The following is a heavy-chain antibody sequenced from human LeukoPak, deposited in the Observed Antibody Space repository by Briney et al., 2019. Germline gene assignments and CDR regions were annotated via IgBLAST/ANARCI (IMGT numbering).Heavy chain of an antibody. CDR1: GYTLTCNY. CDR3: ARGLACSSSGAFDI. J-gene: IGHJ3*02. D-gene: IGHD6-6*01. V-gene: IGHV1-2*06. Sequence: GASVKVSCRASGYTLTCNYMHWVRQAPGQGLEWLGRINPNSGVTNYAQKFQGRVTMTRDTYISTAYMELNRLRFDDTALYYCARGLACSSSGAFDIWGQGTMVTVSS. CDR2: INPNSGVT.